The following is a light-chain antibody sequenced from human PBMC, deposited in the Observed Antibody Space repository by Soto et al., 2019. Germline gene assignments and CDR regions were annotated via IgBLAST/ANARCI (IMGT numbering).Light chain of an antibody. CDR1: QSISTE. J-gene: IGKJ2*01. Sequence: ELAMTQSPATLSVSPEERATLSCRASQSISTELAWYQQIPGQPHRLLIYSASTRATGVPARFTGSGSGSEFTLTISGLQAEDFAIYYCQPGHNWPLTFGQGTRLEI. CDR3: QPGHNWPLT. CDR2: SAS. V-gene: IGKV3-15*01.